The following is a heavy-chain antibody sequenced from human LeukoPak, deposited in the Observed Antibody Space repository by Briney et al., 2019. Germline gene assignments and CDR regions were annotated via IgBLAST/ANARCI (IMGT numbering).Heavy chain of an antibody. CDR2: INHSGST. CDR1: GGSFSGYY. CDR3: ARGNGDGYNFDY. D-gene: IGHD5-24*01. V-gene: IGHV4-34*01. Sequence: SETLSLTCAVYGGSFSGYYWSWIRQPPGKGLEWIGEINHSGSTNYNPSLKSRATISVDTSKNQFSLKLSSVTAADTAVYYCARGNGDGYNFDYWGQGTLVTVSS. J-gene: IGHJ4*02.